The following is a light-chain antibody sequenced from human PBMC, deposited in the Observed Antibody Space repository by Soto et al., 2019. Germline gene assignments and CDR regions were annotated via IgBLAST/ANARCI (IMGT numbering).Light chain of an antibody. J-gene: IGKJ4*01. CDR3: QKYNSAPPLT. CDR1: QGISNY. CDR2: AAS. V-gene: IGKV1-27*01. Sequence: DIQITQSPSSLSASVGDRVNITCRASQGISNYLAWYQQKPGKVPTLLIYAASTLQAGVPSRFSGSGSGTDFTLTISSLQPEDVATYYCQKYNSAPPLTFGGGTKVDI.